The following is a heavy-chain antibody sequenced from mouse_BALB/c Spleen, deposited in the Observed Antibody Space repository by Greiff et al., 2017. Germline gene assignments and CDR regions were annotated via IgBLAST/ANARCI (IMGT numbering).Heavy chain of an antibody. Sequence: VKLVESGPGLVAPSQSLSITCTVSGFSLSRYSVHWVRQPPGKGLEWLGMIWGGGSTDYNSALKSRLSISKDNSKSQVFLKMISLQTDDTAMYYCARNSFSASEKAMDYWGQGTSVTVSS. CDR1: GFSLSRYS. CDR2: IWGGGST. J-gene: IGHJ4*01. V-gene: IGHV2-6-4*01. D-gene: IGHD3-1*01. CDR3: ARNSFSASEKAMDY.